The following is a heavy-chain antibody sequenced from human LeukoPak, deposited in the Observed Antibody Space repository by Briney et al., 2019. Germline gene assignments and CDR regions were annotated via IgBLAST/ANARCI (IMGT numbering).Heavy chain of an antibody. D-gene: IGHD4-17*01. J-gene: IGHJ3*02. CDR1: GFTFSSYA. CDR3: AKFGYGDYPYQGFDI. Sequence: PGGSLRLSCAASGFTFSSYALSWVRQAPGKGLEWVSAITDSSSNTYYADSVKGRFTISRDNSKNTLHLQMNNLRAEDTAVYYCAKFGYGDYPYQGFDIWGQGTRVTVSS. CDR2: ITDSSSNT. V-gene: IGHV3-23*01.